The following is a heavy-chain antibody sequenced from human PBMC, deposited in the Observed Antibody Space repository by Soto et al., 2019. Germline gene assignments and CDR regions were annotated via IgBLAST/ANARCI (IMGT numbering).Heavy chain of an antibody. V-gene: IGHV6-1*01. J-gene: IGHJ4*02. CDR1: GDSVSSNSAA. D-gene: IGHD5-12*01. Sequence: SQTLSLTCAISGDSVSSNSAAWNWIRQSPSRGLEWLGRTHYRSKWYNDYAVPVKSRITINPDTSKNQFSLQLNSATPEDTAVYYCAREMGDGYNYIDYWGQGTLVTFSS. CDR2: THYRSKWYN. CDR3: AREMGDGYNYIDY.